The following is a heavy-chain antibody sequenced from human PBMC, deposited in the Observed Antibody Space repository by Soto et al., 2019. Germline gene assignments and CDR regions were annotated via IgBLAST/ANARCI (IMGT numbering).Heavy chain of an antibody. CDR3: AREDVVVVAATWGYWFDP. D-gene: IGHD2-15*01. J-gene: IGHJ5*02. Sequence: GASVKVCCKASGGTFSSYAISWGRQAPGQGIEWMGGIIPIFGTANYAQKFQGRVTITADESTSTAYMELSSLRSEDTAVYYCAREDVVVVAATWGYWFDPWGQGTLVTVSS. V-gene: IGHV1-69*13. CDR1: GGTFSSYA. CDR2: IIPIFGTA.